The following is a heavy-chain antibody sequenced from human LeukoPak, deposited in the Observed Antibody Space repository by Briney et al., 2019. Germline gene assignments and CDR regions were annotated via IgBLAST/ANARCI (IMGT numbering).Heavy chain of an antibody. CDR3: ANYGDYQYFDY. Sequence: GGSLRLSCAASGFTFINYGMHWVRQTPGKGLEWVAVISYDGTNKYYADSVKGRFTISRDNSKNTLYLQMNSLKTDDTAVYYCANYGDYQYFDYWGQGTPVTVSS. V-gene: IGHV3-30*18. J-gene: IGHJ4*02. CDR2: ISYDGTNK. CDR1: GFTFINYG. D-gene: IGHD4-17*01.